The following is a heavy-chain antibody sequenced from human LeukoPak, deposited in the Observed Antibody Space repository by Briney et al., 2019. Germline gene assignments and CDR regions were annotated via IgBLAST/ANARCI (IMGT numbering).Heavy chain of an antibody. V-gene: IGHV4-4*07. Sequence: SETLSLTCTVSGGSISSYYWSWIRQPAGKGLEWIGRIYTSGSTNYNPSLKSRVTISVDTSKNQFSLKLSSVTAADTAVYYCARKLGYCSGGSCYGRGTRYFDYWGQGTLVTVSS. D-gene: IGHD2-15*01. CDR1: GGSISSYY. J-gene: IGHJ4*02. CDR3: ARKLGYCSGGSCYGRGTRYFDY. CDR2: IYTSGST.